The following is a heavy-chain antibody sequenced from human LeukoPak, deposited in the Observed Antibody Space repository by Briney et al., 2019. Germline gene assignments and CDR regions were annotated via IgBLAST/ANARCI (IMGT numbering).Heavy chain of an antibody. CDR1: GFTFSSYE. Sequence: GGSLRLSCAASGFTFSSYEMNWVRQAPGKGLEWVSYISSSGSTIYYADSVKGRFTISRDNAKNTLYLQMNSLRAEDTAVYYCARDRSSLGLWFGELRNWGQGTLVTVSS. V-gene: IGHV3-48*03. J-gene: IGHJ4*02. CDR2: ISSSGSTI. CDR3: ARDRSSLGLWFGELRN. D-gene: IGHD3-10*01.